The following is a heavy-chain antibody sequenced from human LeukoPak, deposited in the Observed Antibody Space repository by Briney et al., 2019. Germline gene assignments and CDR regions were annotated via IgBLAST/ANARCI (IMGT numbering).Heavy chain of an antibody. V-gene: IGHV1-18*01. CDR1: GYTFTNYA. CDR3: ARAPSGQWLERMARFDP. J-gene: IGHJ5*02. D-gene: IGHD6-19*01. CDR2: ISAYNGNT. Sequence: ASVKVSCKASGYTFTNYAISWVRQAPGQGLEWVGWISAYNGNTNYAQKLQGRVTMTTDTSTSTAYMELRSLRSDDTAVYYCARAPSGQWLERMARFDPWGQGTLVTVSS.